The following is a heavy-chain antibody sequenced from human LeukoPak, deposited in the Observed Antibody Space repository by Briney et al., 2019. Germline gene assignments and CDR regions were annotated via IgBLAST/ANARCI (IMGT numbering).Heavy chain of an antibody. CDR3: AREGVYSSGWSAYYYDSSGYGHLDY. Sequence: GRSLRLSCAASGFTFSSYAMHWVRQAPGKGLEWVAVISYDGSNKYYADSVKGRFTISRDNSKNTLYLQMNSLRAEDTAVYYCAREGVYSSGWSAYYYDSSGYGHLDYWGQGTLVTVSP. J-gene: IGHJ4*02. V-gene: IGHV3-30*04. CDR1: GFTFSSYA. CDR2: ISYDGSNK. D-gene: IGHD3-22*01.